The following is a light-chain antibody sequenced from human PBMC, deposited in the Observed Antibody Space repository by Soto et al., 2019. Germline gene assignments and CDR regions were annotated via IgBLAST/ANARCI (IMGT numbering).Light chain of an antibody. CDR1: SSDIGDYDY. CDR2: DVT. V-gene: IGLV2-14*01. CDR3: CSYTDIALDVV. Sequence: QSALTQPASVSGSPGQSITISCTGTSSDIGDYDYVSWYQHLPGKAPKLLIFDVTHRPSGVSDRFSVSKSGNTASLTISGVRPVDEAAYYCCSYTDIALDVVFGGGTKLTVL. J-gene: IGLJ2*01.